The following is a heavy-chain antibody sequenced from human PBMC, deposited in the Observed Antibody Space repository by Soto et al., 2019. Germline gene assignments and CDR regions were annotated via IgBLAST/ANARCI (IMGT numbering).Heavy chain of an antibody. D-gene: IGHD3-9*01. CDR2: ISSSSSYT. CDR3: ARRSILTGYYTHDFDY. J-gene: IGHJ4*02. V-gene: IGHV3-21*05. Sequence: GGSLRLSCAVSKFTFSSCTLNWVRQAPGKGLEWVSYISSSSSYTNYADSVKGRFTISRDNAKNSLYLQMNSLRAEDTAVYYCARRSILTGYYTHDFDYWGQGTLVTVSS. CDR1: KFTFSSCT.